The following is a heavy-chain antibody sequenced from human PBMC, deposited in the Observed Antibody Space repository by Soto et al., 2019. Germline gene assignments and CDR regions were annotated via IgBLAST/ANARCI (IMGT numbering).Heavy chain of an antibody. Sequence: SETLSLTCTVSGGSISSYYLSWIRQPPGKGLEWIGYIYYSGSTNYNPSLKSRVTISVDTSKNQFSLKLSSVTAADTAVYYCARGLSSGWYANYWAQGTLVTVYS. CDR2: IYYSGST. CDR1: GGSISSYY. D-gene: IGHD6-19*01. J-gene: IGHJ4*02. V-gene: IGHV4-59*01. CDR3: ARGLSSGWYANY.